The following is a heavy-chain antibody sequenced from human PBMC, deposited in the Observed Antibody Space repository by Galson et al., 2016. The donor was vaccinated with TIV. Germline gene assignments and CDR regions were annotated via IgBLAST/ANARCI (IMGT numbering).Heavy chain of an antibody. J-gene: IGHJ4*02. D-gene: IGHD3-22*01. V-gene: IGHV3-23*01. Sequence: SLRLSCAASGFTFSSFAVSWVRQAPGKGLEWVSGISAGGGRTNYAESVKGRFTISRDNPKNTLYLQMSSLRAEDTAVYFCAKMDSSGFDYVRRFDFWGQGTLANVSS. CDR3: AKMDSSGFDYVRRFDF. CDR1: GFTFSSFA. CDR2: ISAGGGRT.